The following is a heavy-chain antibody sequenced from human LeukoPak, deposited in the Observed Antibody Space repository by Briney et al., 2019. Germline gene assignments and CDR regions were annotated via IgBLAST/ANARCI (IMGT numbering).Heavy chain of an antibody. Sequence: GGSLRLSCAASGFTYSSYGMHWVRQAPGKGLEWVAFIWYDGSNKYYADSVKGRFTISRDNSKNTVYLQMNSLRAEDTAVYYCAISSSGDNGYYYGMDVWGQGTTVTVSS. CDR2: IWYDGSNK. CDR1: GFTYSSYG. CDR3: AISSSGDNGYYYGMDV. V-gene: IGHV3-30*02. J-gene: IGHJ6*02. D-gene: IGHD3-3*01.